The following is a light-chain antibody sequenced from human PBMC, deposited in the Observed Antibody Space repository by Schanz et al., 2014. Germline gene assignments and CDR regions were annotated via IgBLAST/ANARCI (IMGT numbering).Light chain of an antibody. CDR3: SSYRSSDSHYV. CDR2: DVS. J-gene: IGLJ1*01. CDR1: NNDVGYYNY. V-gene: IGLV2-14*03. Sequence: QSALTQPASVSGSPGQSITLSCTGTNNDVGYYNYVSWYQQHPGKAPKLIIFDVSNRPSGVSSRFSGSKSGNTASLTISGLQAEDEADYFCSSYRSSDSHYVFGTGTKLTVL.